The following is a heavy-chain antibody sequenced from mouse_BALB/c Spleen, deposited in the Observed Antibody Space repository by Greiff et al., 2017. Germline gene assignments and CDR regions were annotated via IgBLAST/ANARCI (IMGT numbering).Heavy chain of an antibody. CDR3: ARSDYDYYFDY. CDR1: GFTFSSFG. CDR2: ISSGSSTI. V-gene: IGHV5-17*02. J-gene: IGHJ2*01. D-gene: IGHD2-4*01. Sequence: EVMLVESGGGLVQPGGSRKLSCAASGFTFSSFGMHWVRQAPEKGLEWVAYISSGSSTIYYADTVKGRFTISRDNPKNTLFLQMTSLRSEDTAMYYCARSDYDYYFDYWGQGTTLTVSS.